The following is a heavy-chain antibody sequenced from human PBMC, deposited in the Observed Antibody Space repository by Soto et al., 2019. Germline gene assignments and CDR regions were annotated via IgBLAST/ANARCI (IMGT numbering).Heavy chain of an antibody. D-gene: IGHD3-22*01. J-gene: IGHJ4*02. CDR3: AREAPQSSGYYPYCFDY. CDR1: GDSVSSNSAA. Sequence: SQTLSLTCVISGDSVSSNSAAWNWIRQSPSRGLEWLGRTYYRSKWYNDYAVSVKSRITINPDTSKNQFSLQLNSVTPEDTAVYYCAREAPQSSGYYPYCFDYWGQGTLVTVSS. CDR2: TYYRSKWYN. V-gene: IGHV6-1*01.